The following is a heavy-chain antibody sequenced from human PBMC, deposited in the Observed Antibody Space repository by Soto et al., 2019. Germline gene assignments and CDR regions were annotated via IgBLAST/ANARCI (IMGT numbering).Heavy chain of an antibody. CDR3: AKGSATSRPYYFDY. Sequence: GGSLRLSCVASGFTFSSYAMTWVRQAPGKGLEWVSAITGSGGDTFHADSVKGRLTISSDNSRNTLYLQMDSLRAEDTALYYCAKGSATSRPYYFDYWGQGTLVTVSS. J-gene: IGHJ4*02. V-gene: IGHV3-23*01. CDR1: GFTFSSYA. CDR2: ITGSGGDT.